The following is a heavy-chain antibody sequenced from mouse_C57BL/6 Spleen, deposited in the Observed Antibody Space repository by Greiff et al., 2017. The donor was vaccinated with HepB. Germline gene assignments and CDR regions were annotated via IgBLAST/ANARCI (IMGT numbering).Heavy chain of an antibody. CDR2: INPSSGYT. V-gene: IGHV1-7*01. Sequence: QVQLQQSGAELAKPGASVKLSCKASGYTFTSYWMHWVKQRPGQGLEWIGYINPSSGYTKYNQKFKDKATLTADKSYSTAYMQLSSLTYEDSAVYYCAPQGPIYGEGYYFDYWGQGTTLTVSS. J-gene: IGHJ2*01. CDR3: APQGPIYGEGYYFDY. CDR1: GYTFTSYW. D-gene: IGHD3-3*01.